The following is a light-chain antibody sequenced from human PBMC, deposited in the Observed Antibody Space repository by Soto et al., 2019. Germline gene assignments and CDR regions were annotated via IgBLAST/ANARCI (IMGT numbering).Light chain of an antibody. V-gene: IGKV1-33*01. CDR3: LQHKSYPRT. J-gene: IGKJ1*01. CDR2: DAS. CDR1: RDISNY. Sequence: DIQMTQSPSSLSASVGDRVTITCQASRDISNYLNWYQQKPGKAPKLLIYDASNLETGVPSRFSGSGSGTDFTFTINSLQPEDIAIYYCLQHKSYPRTFGQGTKVEIK.